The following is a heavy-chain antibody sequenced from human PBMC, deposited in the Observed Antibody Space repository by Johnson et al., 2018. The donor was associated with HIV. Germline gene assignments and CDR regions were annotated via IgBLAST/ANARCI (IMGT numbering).Heavy chain of an antibody. Sequence: QVQLVESGGGVVQPGGSLRLSCAASGFTFSSYGMHWVRQAPGKGLEWVAFIRYDGSNKYYAESVKGRFTISRDNSKNTLYLQMNSLRAEDTAVYYCAKEFPTRGPFDIWGQGTMVTVSS. V-gene: IGHV3-30*02. CDR2: IRYDGSNK. CDR3: AKEFPTRGPFDI. J-gene: IGHJ3*02. CDR1: GFTFSSYG. D-gene: IGHD3-16*01.